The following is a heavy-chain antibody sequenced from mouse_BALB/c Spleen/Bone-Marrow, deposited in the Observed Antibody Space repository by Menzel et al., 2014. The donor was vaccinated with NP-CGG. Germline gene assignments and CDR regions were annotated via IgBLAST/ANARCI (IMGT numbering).Heavy chain of an antibody. D-gene: IGHD1-2*01. CDR1: GFNIKDTY. CDR2: IDPANGNT. CDR3: AEITTAAYYVMDY. V-gene: IGHV14-3*02. J-gene: IGHJ4*01. Sequence: VQPQQSGAELVKPGASVKLPCTASGFNIKDTYIHWVKQRPEQGLEWIGRIDPANGNTKYDPKFQGKATITADTSSNTAYLQLSSLTSEDTAVYYCAEITTAAYYVMDYWGQGTSVTVSS.